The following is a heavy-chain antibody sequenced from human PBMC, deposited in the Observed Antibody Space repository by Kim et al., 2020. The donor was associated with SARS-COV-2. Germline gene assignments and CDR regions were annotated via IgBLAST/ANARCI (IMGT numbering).Heavy chain of an antibody. V-gene: IGHV3-30*02. Sequence: KGRFTISRDNSQNTLYLQMNSLRAEDTAVYYCAKDRYYYDSSGYYSLFDYWGQGTLVTVSS. D-gene: IGHD3-22*01. CDR3: AKDRYYYDSSGYYSLFDY. J-gene: IGHJ4*02.